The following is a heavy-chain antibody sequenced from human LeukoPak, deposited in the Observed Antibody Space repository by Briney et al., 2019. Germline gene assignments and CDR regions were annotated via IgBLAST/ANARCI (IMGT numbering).Heavy chain of an antibody. Sequence: SVKVSCKASGGTFSSDAISWVRQAPGQGLEWMGGIIPIFGTANYAQKFQGRVTITTDESTSTAYMELSSLRSEDTAVYYCARDTGDGYNQGFDYWGQGTLVTVSS. CDR3: ARDTGDGYNQGFDY. J-gene: IGHJ4*02. D-gene: IGHD5-24*01. V-gene: IGHV1-69*05. CDR1: GGTFSSDA. CDR2: IIPIFGTA.